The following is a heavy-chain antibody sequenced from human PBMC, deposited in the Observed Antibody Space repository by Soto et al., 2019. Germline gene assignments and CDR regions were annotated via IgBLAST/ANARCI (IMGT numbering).Heavy chain of an antibody. D-gene: IGHD3-10*01. CDR2: IIPILGIA. CDR1: GGTFSSYT. CDR3: ARDRPIGGITMVRGYYYYGMDV. V-gene: IGHV1-69*08. Sequence: QVQLVQSGAEVKKPGSSVKVSCKASGGTFSSYTISWVRQAPGQGLEWMGRIIPILGIANYAQKFQGRVTITADKSTSTAYMELSSLRSEDTAVYYCARDRPIGGITMVRGYYYYGMDVWGQGTTVTVSS. J-gene: IGHJ6*02.